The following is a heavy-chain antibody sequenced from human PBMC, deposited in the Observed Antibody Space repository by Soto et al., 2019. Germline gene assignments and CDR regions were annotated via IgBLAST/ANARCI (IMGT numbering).Heavy chain of an antibody. D-gene: IGHD3-10*01. Sequence: QVQLVESGGGVVQPGRSLRLSCAASGFTFSSYGMHWVRQAPGKGLEWVAVIWYDGSNKYYADSVKGRFTISRDNSKNTLYLQMNSLRAEDTAVYYCARDSNYYGPGSYTRFDYWGQGTLVTVSS. CDR1: GFTFSSYG. CDR3: ARDSNYYGPGSYTRFDY. CDR2: IWYDGSNK. V-gene: IGHV3-33*08. J-gene: IGHJ4*02.